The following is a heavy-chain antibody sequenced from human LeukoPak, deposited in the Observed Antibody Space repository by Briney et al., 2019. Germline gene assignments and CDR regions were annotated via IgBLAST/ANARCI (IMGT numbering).Heavy chain of an antibody. Sequence: SETLSLTCTVSGYSISSGYYWGWIRQPPGKGLEWIGSIYHSGSTYYNPSLKSRVTISVDTSKNQFSLKLSSVTAADTAVYYCATGFDILPLEVAFDIWGQGTMVTVSS. CDR1: GYSISSGYY. J-gene: IGHJ3*02. CDR3: ATGFDILPLEVAFDI. CDR2: IYHSGST. V-gene: IGHV4-38-2*02. D-gene: IGHD3-9*01.